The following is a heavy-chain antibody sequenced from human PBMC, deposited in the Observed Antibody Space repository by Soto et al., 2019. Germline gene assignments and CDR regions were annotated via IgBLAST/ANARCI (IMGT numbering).Heavy chain of an antibody. D-gene: IGHD4-17*01. J-gene: IGHJ6*02. Sequence: SETLSLTCTVSGGSISSDGFYWTWIRQRPGKGLEWIGFIYYSGTTYYNPSLKSRLTISVDTSNNQFSLRLTSATAADTAVYYCARDRLRAVTTADGMDVWGQGTTVTVSS. CDR2: IYYSGTT. CDR1: GGSISSDGFY. V-gene: IGHV4-31*03. CDR3: ARDRLRAVTTADGMDV.